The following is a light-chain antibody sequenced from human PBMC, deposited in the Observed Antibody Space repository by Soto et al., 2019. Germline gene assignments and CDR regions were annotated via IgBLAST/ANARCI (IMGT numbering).Light chain of an antibody. J-gene: IGLJ2*01. Sequence: QSALTQPRSVSGSPGQSVTISCTGTSSDVGGYNYVSWYQQHPGKAPKLMIYDVTKRPSGVPDRFSGSKSGDTASLTISGLQAEEEAEYYCCSYAGSYTLILGGGTKLTVL. V-gene: IGLV2-11*01. CDR1: SSDVGGYNY. CDR3: CSYAGSYTLI. CDR2: DVT.